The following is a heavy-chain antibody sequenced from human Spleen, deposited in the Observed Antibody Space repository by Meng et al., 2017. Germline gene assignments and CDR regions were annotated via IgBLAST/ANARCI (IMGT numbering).Heavy chain of an antibody. CDR2: INPNSGST. D-gene: IGHD4/OR15-4a*01. CDR3: AREDYGDSSGRAFDI. V-gene: IGHV1-2*02. J-gene: IGHJ3*02. Sequence: ASVKVSCKASGYTFTNYYVHWVRQAPGQGPEWMGWINPNSGSTDYAQSFQGRVTMTRDTSISTAYMELTRLTSDDTGVYYCAREDYGDSSGRAFDIWGQGTRVTVSS. CDR1: GYTFTNYY.